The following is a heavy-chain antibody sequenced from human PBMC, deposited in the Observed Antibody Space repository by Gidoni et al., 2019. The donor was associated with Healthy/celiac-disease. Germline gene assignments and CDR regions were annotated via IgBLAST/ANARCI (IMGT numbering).Heavy chain of an antibody. CDR2: IWYDGSNK. Sequence: QVQLVESGGGVVQPGRSLMLSCAASGFTFRSYVMHWVRQAPGKGMEWVAVIWYDGSNKYYADSVKGRFTISRDNSKNTLYLQMNSLRAEDTAVYYCARAPGYCSGGSCPRGAFDIWGQGTMVTVSS. CDR3: ARAPGYCSGGSCPRGAFDI. CDR1: GFTFRSYV. D-gene: IGHD2-15*01. J-gene: IGHJ3*02. V-gene: IGHV3-33*08.